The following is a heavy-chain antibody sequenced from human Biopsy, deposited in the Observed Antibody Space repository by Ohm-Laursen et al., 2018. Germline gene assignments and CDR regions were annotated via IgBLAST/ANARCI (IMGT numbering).Heavy chain of an antibody. CDR2: ISASSSYI. CDR1: RFTFSRYW. CDR3: ATELLPPGVGGPWLDS. J-gene: IGHJ5*01. D-gene: IGHD3-10*01. V-gene: IGHV3-21*06. Sequence: GSLRLSCSAPRFTFSRYWMNWVRQAPGKGLEWVSSISASSSYIHYADSVKGRFTVSRDNTKNSLYLQMNSLRAADTAIYYCATELLPPGVGGPWLDSWGQGTPVTVSS.